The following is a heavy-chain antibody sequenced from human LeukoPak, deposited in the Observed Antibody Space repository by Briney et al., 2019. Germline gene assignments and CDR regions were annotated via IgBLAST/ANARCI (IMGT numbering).Heavy chain of an antibody. V-gene: IGHV4-4*07. D-gene: IGHD1-14*01. CDR1: GGSINSY. CDR3: AREVPDNSQSKYRMSDWFDP. Sequence: SETLSLTCTVSGGSINSYWSWIRQPAGKGLEWIGRISGSGTITYNPALQSRLSISIDTSKNQFSLKLSSVTAADTAVYYCAREVPDNSQSKYRMSDWFDPWGQGTLVTVSS. CDR2: ISGSGTI. J-gene: IGHJ5*02.